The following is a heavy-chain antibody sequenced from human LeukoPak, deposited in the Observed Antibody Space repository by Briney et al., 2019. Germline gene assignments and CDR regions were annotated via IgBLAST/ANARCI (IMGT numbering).Heavy chain of an antibody. CDR2: ISSNGGSA. D-gene: IGHD6-13*01. J-gene: IGHJ4*02. CDR1: GFTFSSYA. CDR3: ARDSAAGSY. V-gene: IGHV3-64*01. Sequence: QAGGSLRLSCAASGFTFSSYAMHWVRQAPGKGLEYVSAISSNGGSAYYANSVKGRFTISRDNSKNTLYLQMGSLRAEDMAVYYCARDSAAGSYWGQGTLVTVSS.